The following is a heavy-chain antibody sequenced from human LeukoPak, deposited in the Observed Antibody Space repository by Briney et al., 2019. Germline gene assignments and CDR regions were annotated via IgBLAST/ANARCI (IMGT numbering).Heavy chain of an antibody. CDR3: ARGAIDG. Sequence: GGSLCLSCATSGLTVSSDDKSWVCQAPGKGLEWVSLIYSGGNTHYADSVKGRFTISRDNSKNTLYLQMNSLRAEDTAVYYCARGAIDGWGQGTLVTVSS. D-gene: IGHD3-22*01. CDR2: IYSGGNT. CDR1: GLTVSSDD. J-gene: IGHJ4*02. V-gene: IGHV3-53*01.